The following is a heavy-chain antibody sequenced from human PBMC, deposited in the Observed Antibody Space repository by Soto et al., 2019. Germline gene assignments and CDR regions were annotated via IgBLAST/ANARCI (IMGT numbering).Heavy chain of an antibody. CDR3: ARAQYYYDSSGYYPWFY. CDR2: IIPIFGTA. D-gene: IGHD3-22*01. V-gene: IGHV1-69*01. Sequence: QVQLVQSGAEVKKPGSSVKVSCTASGGTFSSYAISWVRQAPGQGLEWMGGIIPIFGTANYAQKFQGRVTITADESTSTAYMELSSLRSEDTAVYYCARAQYYYDSSGYYPWFYWGQGTLVTVSS. CDR1: GGTFSSYA. J-gene: IGHJ4*02.